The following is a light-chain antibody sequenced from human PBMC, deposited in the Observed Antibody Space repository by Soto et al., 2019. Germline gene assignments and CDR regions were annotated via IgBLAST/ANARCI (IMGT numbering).Light chain of an antibody. Sequence: QSALTQPASVSGSPGQSITISCTGTSSDVGAYNYVSWYQQHPGKAPKLMIYEVSNRPSGVSNRFSGSKSGNRASLTVSGLPAEDEADYYCSSYTSTNTGYVFGTGTKLTVL. CDR1: SSDVGAYNY. J-gene: IGLJ1*01. V-gene: IGLV2-14*01. CDR2: EVS. CDR3: SSYTSTNTGYV.